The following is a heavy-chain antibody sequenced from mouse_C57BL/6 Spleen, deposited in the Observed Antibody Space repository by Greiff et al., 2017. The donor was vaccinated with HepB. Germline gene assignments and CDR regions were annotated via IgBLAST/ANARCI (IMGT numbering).Heavy chain of an antibody. D-gene: IGHD1-1*02. Sequence: VQRVESGAELVKPGASVKISCKASGYAFSSYWMNWVKQRPGKGLEWIGQIYPGDGDTNYNGKFKGKATLTADKSSSTAYMQLSSLTSEDSAVYFCARWDYGHYYAMDYWGQGTSVTVSS. CDR3: ARWDYGHYYAMDY. CDR2: IYPGDGDT. V-gene: IGHV1-80*01. CDR1: GYAFSSYW. J-gene: IGHJ4*01.